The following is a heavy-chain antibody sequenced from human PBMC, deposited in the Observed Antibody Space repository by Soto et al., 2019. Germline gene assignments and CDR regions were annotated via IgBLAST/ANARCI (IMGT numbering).Heavy chain of an antibody. CDR1: GGSFSDYY. J-gene: IGHJ4*02. Sequence: QVQLQQWGAGLLKPSETLSLTCAVYGGSFSDYYWSWIRQPPGKGLEWIGEINHSGSTNYNPSLKSRVTISVDPSKTQFSLKLSSVTAADTAVYYCARGRGGATPYWGQGTLVTVSS. D-gene: IGHD1-26*01. CDR3: ARGRGGATPY. CDR2: INHSGST. V-gene: IGHV4-34*01.